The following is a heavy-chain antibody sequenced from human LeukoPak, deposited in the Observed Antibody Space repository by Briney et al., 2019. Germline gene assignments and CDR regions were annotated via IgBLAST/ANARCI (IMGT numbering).Heavy chain of an antibody. D-gene: IGHD3-22*01. Sequence: PGGSLRLSCAASGFTFNNAWMSWVRQTPGKGLEWVGRIKRKTDGGTTDYAAPVKGRFTISRDDSKNTLYLQMNSLKTEDTAVYYCTTRRPYFYDTSTYYFFDYWGQGTLVTVPS. V-gene: IGHV3-15*01. J-gene: IGHJ4*02. CDR2: IKRKTDGGTT. CDR1: GFTFNNAW. CDR3: TTRRPYFYDTSTYYFFDY.